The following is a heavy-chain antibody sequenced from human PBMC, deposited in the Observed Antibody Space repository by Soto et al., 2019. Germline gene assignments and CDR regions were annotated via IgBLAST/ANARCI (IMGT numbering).Heavy chain of an antibody. D-gene: IGHD6-19*01. CDR3: AKAARYSSGPDALDL. CDR2: ISWNSANI. V-gene: IGHV3-9*01. CDR1: GFTFDDYA. J-gene: IGHJ3*01. Sequence: GGSLRLSCAASGFTFDDYAMHWVRQAPGKGLEWVSGISWNSANIAYAGSVKGRFTISRDNVKNSLYLQMNSLRPEDTALYYCAKAARYSSGPDALDLWGQGTVVTVSS.